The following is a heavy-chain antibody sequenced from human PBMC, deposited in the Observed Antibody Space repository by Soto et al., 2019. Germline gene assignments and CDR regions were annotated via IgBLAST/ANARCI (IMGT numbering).Heavy chain of an antibody. J-gene: IGHJ4*02. CDR3: ARPPTYGEYGDY. CDR2: ISYDGSNK. D-gene: IGHD4-17*01. V-gene: IGHV3-30-3*01. CDR1: GFTFSSYA. Sequence: QVQLVESGGGVVQPGRSLRLSCAASGFTFSSYAMHWVRQAPGKGLEWVAVISYDGSNKYYADSVKGRFTISRDNSKNTLYLQMNSLRAEDTVVYYCARPPTYGEYGDYWGQGTMVTVSS.